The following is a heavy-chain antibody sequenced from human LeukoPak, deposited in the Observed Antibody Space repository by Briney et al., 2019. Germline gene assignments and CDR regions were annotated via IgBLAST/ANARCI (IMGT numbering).Heavy chain of an antibody. CDR3: ARLNWNYYFDY. CDR2: IYYSGST. J-gene: IGHJ4*02. CDR1: GGSISSSSYY. Sequence: SETLSLTCTVSGGSISSSSYYWGWIRQPPGKGLEWIGSIYYSGSTYHNPSLKSRVTISVDTSKNQFSLKLSSVTAADTAVYYCARLNWNYYFDYWGQGTLVTVSS. V-gene: IGHV4-39*01. D-gene: IGHD1-1*01.